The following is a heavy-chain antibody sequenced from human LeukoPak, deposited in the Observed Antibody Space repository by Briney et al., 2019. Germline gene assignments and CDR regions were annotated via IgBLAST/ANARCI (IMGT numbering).Heavy chain of an antibody. CDR3: ALGYYRPNHSFDY. CDR2: IIPIFGTA. J-gene: IGHJ4*02. D-gene: IGHD3-16*01. Sequence: AASVKVSCKASGGTFSSYAISWVRQAPGQGLEWMGGIIPIFGTANYAQKFQGRVTITADESTSTAYMELSSLRSEDTAVYYCALGYYRPNHSFDYWGQGTLVTVSS. V-gene: IGHV1-69*13. CDR1: GGTFSSYA.